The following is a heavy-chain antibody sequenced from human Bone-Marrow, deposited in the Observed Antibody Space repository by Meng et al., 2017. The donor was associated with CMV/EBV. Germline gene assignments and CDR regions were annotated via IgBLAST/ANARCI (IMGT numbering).Heavy chain of an antibody. V-gene: IGHV1-2*02. CDR2: INPNSGGT. D-gene: IGHD2-2*02. J-gene: IGHJ4*02. Sequence: ASVKVSCKASGYTFTGYYMHWVRQAPGQGLEWMGWINPNSGGTNYAQKFQGRVTMTRDTSISTAYMELSRLRSDDTAVYYCASTHTHRHCSSTSCYMFDYWGQGTLVTVSS. CDR1: GYTFTGYY. CDR3: ASTHTHRHCSSTSCYMFDY.